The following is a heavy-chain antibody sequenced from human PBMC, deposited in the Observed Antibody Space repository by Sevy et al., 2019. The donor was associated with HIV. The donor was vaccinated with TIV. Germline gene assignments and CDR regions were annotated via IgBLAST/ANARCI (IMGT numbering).Heavy chain of an antibody. Sequence: SETLSLTCSVSGDSITSGAFSWNWIRQPPGKGLEWIGYIYHTGNTYYSPSLKSRLTISVDRSKNQFSLNRTSVTAADTAVYYCARDGGTLTVPGSFDIWGQGTMVTVSS. CDR1: GDSITSGAFS. D-gene: IGHD3-9*01. V-gene: IGHV4-30-2*01. CDR2: IYHTGNT. J-gene: IGHJ3*02. CDR3: ARDGGTLTVPGSFDI.